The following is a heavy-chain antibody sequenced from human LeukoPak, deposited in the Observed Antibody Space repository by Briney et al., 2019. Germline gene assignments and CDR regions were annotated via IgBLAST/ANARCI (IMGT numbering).Heavy chain of an antibody. V-gene: IGHV1-24*01. Sequence: ASVKVSCKVSGYTLTELSMHWVRQAPGKGLEWMGGFDPEDGETIYAQKFQGRVTMTEDTSTDTAYMELSSPRSEDTAVYYCATARDLTYYFDYWGQGTLVTVSS. J-gene: IGHJ4*02. CDR2: FDPEDGET. CDR1: GYTLTELS. CDR3: ATARDLTYYFDY.